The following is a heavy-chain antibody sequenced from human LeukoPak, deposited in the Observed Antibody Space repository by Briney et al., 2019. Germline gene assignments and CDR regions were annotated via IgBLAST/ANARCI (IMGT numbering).Heavy chain of an antibody. CDR2: ISSSSSYI. Sequence: GGSLRLSCAASGFTFSSYSMNWVRQAPGKGLEWLSSISSSSSYIYYADSVKGRFTISRDNAKNSLYLQMNSLRAEDTAVYYCARDLPKGPYGSGSHFDYWGQGTLVTVSS. D-gene: IGHD3-10*01. CDR1: GFTFSSYS. J-gene: IGHJ4*02. V-gene: IGHV3-21*01. CDR3: ARDLPKGPYGSGSHFDY.